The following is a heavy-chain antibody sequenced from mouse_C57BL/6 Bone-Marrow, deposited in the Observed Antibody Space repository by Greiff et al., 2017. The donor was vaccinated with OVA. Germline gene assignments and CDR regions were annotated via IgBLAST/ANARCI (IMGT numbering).Heavy chain of an antibody. CDR2: INPSSGYT. CDR3: ARSYDGYYAMDY. D-gene: IGHD2-3*01. Sequence: VQRVESGAELARPGASVKMSCKASGYTFTSYTMHWVKQRPGQGLEWIGYINPSSGYTKYNQKFKDKATLTADKSSSTAYMQLSSLTSEDSAVYYCARSYDGYYAMDYWGQGTSVTVSS. V-gene: IGHV1-4*01. J-gene: IGHJ4*01. CDR1: GYTFTSYT.